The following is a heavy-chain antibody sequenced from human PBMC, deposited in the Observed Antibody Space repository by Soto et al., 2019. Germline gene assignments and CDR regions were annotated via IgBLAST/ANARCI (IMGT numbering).Heavy chain of an antibody. Sequence: ASVKVSCKASGYTFTSYGISWVRQAPGQGLEWMGWISAYNGNTNYAQKLQGRVTMTTDTSTSTAYMELRSLRSDDTAVYYCARGMANYDFWSGHYWDYWGQGTLVTVSS. CDR3: ARGMANYDFWSGHYWDY. CDR1: GYTFTSYG. CDR2: ISAYNGNT. D-gene: IGHD3-3*01. V-gene: IGHV1-18*04. J-gene: IGHJ4*02.